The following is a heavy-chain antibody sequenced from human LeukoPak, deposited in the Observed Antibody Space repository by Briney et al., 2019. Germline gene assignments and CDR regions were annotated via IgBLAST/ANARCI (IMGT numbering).Heavy chain of an antibody. D-gene: IGHD3-10*01. V-gene: IGHV4-34*01. J-gene: IGHJ4*02. Sequence: SETLSLTCAVYGGSFSAFHWNWIRQSPAKGLEWLGEMKQSGTPRYNPSLQSRVTISVDRSKNQFSLNVRSVTAADTAVYYCASRPFLYGFRTYFDNWAQGTLVAVSS. CDR1: GGSFSAFH. CDR2: MKQSGTP. CDR3: ASRPFLYGFRTYFDN.